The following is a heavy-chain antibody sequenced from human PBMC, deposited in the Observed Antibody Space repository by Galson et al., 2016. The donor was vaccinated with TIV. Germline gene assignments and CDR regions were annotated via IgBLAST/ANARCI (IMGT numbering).Heavy chain of an antibody. CDR2: MNAKTGDT. CDR1: GYTFSNYD. J-gene: IGHJ4*02. D-gene: IGHD3-22*01. Sequence: SVKVSCKASGYTFSNYDVNWVRQAPGQGLEWMGWMNAKTGDTGYAQNFQGRVTMTRDNSINTAYMELSSLKSEDTAIYYCARGHRVSTSTMTVVIRAPLAYWGQGTLVTVSS. V-gene: IGHV1-8*01. CDR3: ARGHRVSTSTMTVVIRAPLAY.